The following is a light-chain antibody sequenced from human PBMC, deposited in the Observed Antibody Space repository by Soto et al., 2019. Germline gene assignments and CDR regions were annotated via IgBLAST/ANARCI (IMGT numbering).Light chain of an antibody. J-gene: IGLJ1*01. V-gene: IGLV2-8*01. CDR1: SSDVGGYNY. CDR2: EVS. CDR3: AAWDDSLKGQGV. Sequence: QSALAQPPSASGSPGQSVTISCTGTSSDVGGYNYVSWYQQHPGKAPKLMIYEVSKRPSGVPDRFSGSKSGNSASLAISGLQSEDEADYYCAAWDDSLKGQGVFGTGTKVTVL.